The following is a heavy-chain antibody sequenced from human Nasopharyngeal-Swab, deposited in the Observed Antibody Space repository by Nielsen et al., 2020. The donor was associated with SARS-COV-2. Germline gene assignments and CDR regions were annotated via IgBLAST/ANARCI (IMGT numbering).Heavy chain of an antibody. V-gene: IGHV3-23*01. Sequence: GVLKISCAASGFTFSSYAMHWVRQAPGKGLEWVSTITGNGDTTYYADSVKGRFTISRDNSENTVYLQMNSLRAEDTALYHCARPLSRDSTWTTEANWFDPWGQGTLVTVSS. D-gene: IGHD6-13*01. J-gene: IGHJ5*02. CDR1: GFTFSSYA. CDR3: ARPLSRDSTWTTEANWFDP. CDR2: ITGNGDTT.